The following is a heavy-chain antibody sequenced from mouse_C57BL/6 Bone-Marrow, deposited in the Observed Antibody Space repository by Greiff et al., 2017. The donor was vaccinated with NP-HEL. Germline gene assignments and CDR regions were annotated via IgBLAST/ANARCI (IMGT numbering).Heavy chain of an antibody. J-gene: IGHJ3*01. D-gene: IGHD2-1*01. CDR1: GYTFTSYW. CDR2: INPSNGGT. CDR3: ARAGGIYDGNSHAY. V-gene: IGHV1-53*01. Sequence: VQLQQPGTELVKPGASVKLSCKASGYTFTSYWMHWVKQRPGQGLEWIGNINPSNGGTNYNEKFKSKATLTVDKTSSTAYMQLSSLTSEDSAVYYCARAGGIYDGNSHAYWGQGTLVTVSA.